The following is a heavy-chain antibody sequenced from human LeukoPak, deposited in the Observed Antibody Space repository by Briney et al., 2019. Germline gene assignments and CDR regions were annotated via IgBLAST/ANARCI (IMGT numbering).Heavy chain of an antibody. CDR1: GFTFSSYA. D-gene: IGHD3-10*01. J-gene: IGHJ6*02. Sequence: GGSLRLSCAASGFTFSSYAMNWVRQAPGKGLEWVAFISYDGSNKYYADSVKGRFTISRDNSKNTLYLQMNSLRAEDTAVYYCASQGGLLWFGELSGGMDVWGQGTTGTVSS. CDR3: ASQGGLLWFGELSGGMDV. CDR2: ISYDGSNK. V-gene: IGHV3-30-3*01.